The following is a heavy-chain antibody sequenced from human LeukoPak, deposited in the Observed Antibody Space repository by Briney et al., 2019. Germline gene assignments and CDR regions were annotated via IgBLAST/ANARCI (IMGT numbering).Heavy chain of an antibody. D-gene: IGHD5-12*01. V-gene: IGHV3-74*01. CDR3: ARDLVVATGPDY. J-gene: IGHJ4*02. CDR1: GFTFSSYW. CDR2: INNDGSTT. Sequence: PGGSLRLSCAASGFTFSSYWMHWVRHAPGKGLVWVSRINNDGSTTNYADSVKGRFTISRDNAKNTLYLQMNSLRVEDTAVYYCARDLVVATGPDYWGQGTLVTVSS.